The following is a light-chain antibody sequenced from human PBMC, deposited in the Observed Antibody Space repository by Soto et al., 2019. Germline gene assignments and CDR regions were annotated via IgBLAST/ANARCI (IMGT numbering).Light chain of an antibody. Sequence: QSALTQPRSVSGSPGQSVTISCTGTSSDFGGYNYVSWYQQHPGKAPKLMIYDVNKRPSGVPDRFSGSKSGNTASLTISGLQSEDEADYYCCSYAVTDVLFGGGTKLTVL. CDR3: CSYAVTDVL. J-gene: IGLJ2*01. CDR2: DVN. V-gene: IGLV2-11*01. CDR1: SSDFGGYNY.